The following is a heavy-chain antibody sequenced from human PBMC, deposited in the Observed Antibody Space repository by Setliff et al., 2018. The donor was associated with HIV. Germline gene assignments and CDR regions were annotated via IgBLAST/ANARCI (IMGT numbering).Heavy chain of an antibody. V-gene: IGHV1-46*01. J-gene: IGHJ3*02. CDR3: AREPISYRDFVVVAAAFDI. CDR1: GYAFTNYY. Sequence: ASVKVSCKASGYAFTNYYLHWVRQAPGQGLAWMGIINPSGGSTIYAQKLQGRVTMTRDTSTNTVYMGLSSLRSGDTAVYYCAREPISYRDFVVVAAAFDIWGQGTMVTVSS. D-gene: IGHD2-15*01. CDR2: INPSGGST.